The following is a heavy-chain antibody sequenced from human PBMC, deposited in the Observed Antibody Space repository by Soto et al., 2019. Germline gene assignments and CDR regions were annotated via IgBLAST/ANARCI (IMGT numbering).Heavy chain of an antibody. CDR2: IWYDGSNK. Sequence: QVQLVESGGGVVQPGKSLRLSCAASGFSFSNYAMHWVRQAPGKGLEWVAVIWYDGSNKYYADSVKGRFTISKDNSQTTVYLQMNSLRAEDTAVYYCTRDPYGGSRYYFGSWGQGTLVTVSS. V-gene: IGHV3-33*01. CDR1: GFSFSNYA. CDR3: TRDPYGGSRYYFGS. D-gene: IGHD1-26*01. J-gene: IGHJ4*02.